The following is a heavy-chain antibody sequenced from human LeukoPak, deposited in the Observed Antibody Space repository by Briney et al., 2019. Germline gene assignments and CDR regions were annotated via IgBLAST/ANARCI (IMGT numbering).Heavy chain of an antibody. J-gene: IGHJ3*02. CDR3: ARGFPWLWVRMVSDAFDI. CDR1: GDSVSSNSAA. Sequence: SQTLSLTCAISGDSVSSNSAAWNWIRQSPSRGLEWLGRTYYRSKWYNDYAVSVKSRITINPDTSKNQFSLQLNSVTPEDTAVYYCARGFPWLWVRMVSDAFDIWGQGTMVTVSS. CDR2: TYYRSKWYN. V-gene: IGHV6-1*01. D-gene: IGHD5-18*01.